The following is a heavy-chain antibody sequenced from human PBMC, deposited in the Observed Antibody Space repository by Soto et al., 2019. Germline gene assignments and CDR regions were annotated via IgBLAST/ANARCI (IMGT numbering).Heavy chain of an antibody. V-gene: IGHV3-74*01. CDR3: IRDYGEAGSTNAFDI. Sequence: GGSLRLSCAASGFTFSSFWMHWVRQAPGKGPVWVSRINSDGSGASYAGFVEGRFTISRDNAKNTVYFQMNSLREEDTAVYYCIRDYGEAGSTNAFDIWDQGTMVTVSS. J-gene: IGHJ3*02. CDR2: INSDGSGA. CDR1: GFTFSSFW. D-gene: IGHD3-10*01.